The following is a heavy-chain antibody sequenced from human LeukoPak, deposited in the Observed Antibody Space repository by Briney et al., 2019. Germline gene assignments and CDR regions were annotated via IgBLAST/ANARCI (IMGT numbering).Heavy chain of an antibody. Sequence: SETLSLTCTVSGGSISSYYWSWIRQPPGKGLEWIGYIYYSGSTNYNPSLKSRVTISVDTSKNQFSLKLSSVTAADTAVYYCARDGGSGWYTSSSFDYWGQGTLVTVSS. J-gene: IGHJ4*02. CDR3: ARDGGSGWYTSSSFDY. D-gene: IGHD6-19*01. CDR2: IYYSGST. V-gene: IGHV4-59*12. CDR1: GGSISSYY.